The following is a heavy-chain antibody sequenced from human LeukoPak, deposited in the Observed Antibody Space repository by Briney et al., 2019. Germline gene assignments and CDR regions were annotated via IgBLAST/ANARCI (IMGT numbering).Heavy chain of an antibody. V-gene: IGHV4-39*07. CDR1: GGSISSSSYY. CDR2: IYYSGST. J-gene: IGHJ6*03. CDR3: ARERAEINYYYYYMDV. Sequence: PSETLSLTCTVSGGSISSSSYYWGWIRQPPGKGLEWIGSIYYSGSTYYNPSLKSRVTISVDTSKDQFSLKLSSVTAADTAVYYCARERAEINYYYYYMDVWGKGTTVTVSS. D-gene: IGHD5-24*01.